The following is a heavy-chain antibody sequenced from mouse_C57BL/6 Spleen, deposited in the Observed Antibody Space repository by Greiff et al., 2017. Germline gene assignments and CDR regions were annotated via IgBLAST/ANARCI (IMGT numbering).Heavy chain of an antibody. Sequence: EVQGVESGEGLVKPGGSLKLSCAASGFTFSSYAMSWVRQTPEKRLEWVAYISSGGDYIYYADTVKGRFTIFRDNARNTLYLQMSSLKSEDTAMYYCTRVTYYDYDLWFAYWGQGTLVTVSA. CDR1: GFTFSSYA. CDR2: ISSGGDYI. J-gene: IGHJ3*01. CDR3: TRVTYYDYDLWFAY. V-gene: IGHV5-9-1*02. D-gene: IGHD2-4*01.